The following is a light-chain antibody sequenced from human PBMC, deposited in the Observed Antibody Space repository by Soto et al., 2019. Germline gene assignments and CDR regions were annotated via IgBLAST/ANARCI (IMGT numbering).Light chain of an antibody. CDR3: QQRNDWRRGT. Sequence: EIVLMQSPATLSLSPGERATLSCRASQSVSRYLAWYQQKPGQAPRLLIYDASNRATGVPVRFSGSGSGTDFTLTISSLEPEDFAVYYCQQRNDWRRGTFGQGTRLEIK. CDR2: DAS. J-gene: IGKJ5*01. CDR1: QSVSRY. V-gene: IGKV3-11*01.